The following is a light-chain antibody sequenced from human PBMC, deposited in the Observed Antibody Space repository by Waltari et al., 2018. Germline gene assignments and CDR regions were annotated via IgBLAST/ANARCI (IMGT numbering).Light chain of an antibody. Sequence: AIRMTQSPSSFSASTGDRVSITCRASQGISSYLAWYQQKPGKAPKLLIYAASTLQSGVPSRFSGSGSGTDFTLTISSLQSEDFAVYYCQQYNNWPPYTFGQGTKLEIK. J-gene: IGKJ2*01. CDR3: QQYNNWPPYT. CDR1: QGISSY. CDR2: AAS. V-gene: IGKV1-8*01.